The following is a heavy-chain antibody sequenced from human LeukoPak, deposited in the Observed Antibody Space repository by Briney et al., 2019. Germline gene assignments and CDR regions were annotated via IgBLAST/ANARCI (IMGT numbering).Heavy chain of an antibody. V-gene: IGHV3-30*18. Sequence: PGGSLRLSCAASGFTFSSYGMHWVRQAPGKGLEWVAVISYDGSNKCYADSVKGRFTISRDNSKNTLYLQMNSLRAEDTAVYYCAKAHVPYYFDYWGQGTLVTVSS. CDR3: AKAHVPYYFDY. J-gene: IGHJ4*02. CDR2: ISYDGSNK. CDR1: GFTFSSYG.